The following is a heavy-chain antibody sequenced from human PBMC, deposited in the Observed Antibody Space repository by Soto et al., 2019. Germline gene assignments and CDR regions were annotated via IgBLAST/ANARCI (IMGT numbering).Heavy chain of an antibody. V-gene: IGHV4-30-2*01. CDR2: IYHSGST. D-gene: IGHD4-17*01. CDR1: GGSISSGGYS. Sequence: SETLSLTCAVSGGSISSGGYSWSWIRQPPGKGLEWIGYIYHSGSTYYNPSLKSRVTISVDRSKNQFSLKLSSVTAADTAAYYCARVSTVTTFFYFDYWGQGTLVTVSS. J-gene: IGHJ4*02. CDR3: ARVSTVTTFFYFDY.